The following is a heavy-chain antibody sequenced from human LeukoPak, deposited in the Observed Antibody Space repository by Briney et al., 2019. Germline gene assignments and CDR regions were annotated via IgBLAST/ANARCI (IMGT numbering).Heavy chain of an antibody. CDR1: GGSISSSSYY. CDR2: IHYSGST. J-gene: IGHJ4*02. V-gene: IGHV4-39*07. D-gene: IGHD6-19*01. CDR3: ARGRAGVGKNSSGWYVYGY. Sequence: SETLSLTCTVSGGSISSSSYYWAWIRQPPGKGLEWIGSIHYSGSTYYNPSLQSRVTISIDTSKNQFSLKLSSVTAADTAVYYCARGRAGVGKNSSGWYVYGYWGQGTLVTVSS.